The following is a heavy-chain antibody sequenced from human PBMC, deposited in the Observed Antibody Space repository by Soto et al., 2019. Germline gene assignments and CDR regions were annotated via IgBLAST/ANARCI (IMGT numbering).Heavy chain of an antibody. CDR3: ARVYGSGSYYSYYFDY. CDR2: IIAIFGTA. D-gene: IGHD3-10*01. Sequence: GASVEVSCKASGGTFSSYSMSWVRQAPGQGLEWMGGIIAIFGTADYAQKFQGRVTITADESKSTAYMELSSLRSEDTAVYYCARVYGSGSYYSYYFDYWGQGTLVTVSS. J-gene: IGHJ4*02. V-gene: IGHV1-69*13. CDR1: GGTFSSYS.